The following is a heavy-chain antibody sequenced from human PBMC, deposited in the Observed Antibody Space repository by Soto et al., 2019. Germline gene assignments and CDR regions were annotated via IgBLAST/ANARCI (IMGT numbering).Heavy chain of an antibody. Sequence: XEIRCLPCGVYGGSVDGYESDWIRQPPGKGLAWIGEINHTGVTPYNPSLKSRVTMSVDTSKNQFPLRLSSVTAADTAIYYCATRITVFGLLIPPFDPWGQGTQAPVSP. CDR1: GGSVDGYE. D-gene: IGHD3-3*01. J-gene: IGHJ5*02. CDR2: INHTGVT. CDR3: ATRITVFGLLIPPFDP. V-gene: IGHV4-34*01.